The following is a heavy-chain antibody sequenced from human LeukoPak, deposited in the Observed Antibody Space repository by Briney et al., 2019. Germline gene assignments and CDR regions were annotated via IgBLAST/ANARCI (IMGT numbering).Heavy chain of an antibody. D-gene: IGHD1-26*01. J-gene: IGHJ3*02. Sequence: GGSLRLSCAASGFTFSSYGMSWVRQAPGKGLEWVSAISGSGGSTYYADSVKGRFTISRDNSKNTLYLQMNSLRAEDTAVYYCARGGSYLTAFDIWGQGTMVTVSS. CDR1: GFTFSSYG. CDR2: ISGSGGST. CDR3: ARGGSYLTAFDI. V-gene: IGHV3-23*01.